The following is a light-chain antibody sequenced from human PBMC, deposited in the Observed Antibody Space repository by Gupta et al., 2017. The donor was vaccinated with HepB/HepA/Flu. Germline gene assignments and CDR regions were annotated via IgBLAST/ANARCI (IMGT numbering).Light chain of an antibody. Sequence: SSDLTQPPSVSVSPGQTARITCSGSGLQNRYAFWYQQKTGQAPLLLMYKDSERASGIPERFSAFSSGTTATLTINGVQAEDEGDYYCQSADSSGPHVYDFGTGTRVNVL. J-gene: IGLJ1*01. CDR2: KDS. CDR1: GLQNRY. CDR3: QSADSSGPHVYD. V-gene: IGLV3-25*03.